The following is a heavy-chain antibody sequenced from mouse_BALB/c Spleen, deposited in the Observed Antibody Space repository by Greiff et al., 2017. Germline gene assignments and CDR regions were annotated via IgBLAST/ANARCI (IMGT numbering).Heavy chain of an antibody. CDR2: IFPGSGNT. CDR3: ALYYGSSYGFAY. CDR1: GYSFTSYY. J-gene: IGHJ3*01. Sequence: VQLQESGPELVKPGASVKISCKASGYSFTSYYIHWVKQRPGQGLEWIGWIFPGSGNTKYNEKFKGKATLTADTSSSTAYMQLSSLTSEDSAVYFCALYYGSSYGFAYWGQGTLVTVSA. D-gene: IGHD1-1*01. V-gene: IGHV1-66*01.